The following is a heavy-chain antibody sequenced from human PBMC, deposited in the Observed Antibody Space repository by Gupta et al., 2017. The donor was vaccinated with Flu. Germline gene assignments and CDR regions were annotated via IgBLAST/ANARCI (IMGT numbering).Heavy chain of an antibody. CDR2: INHSGST. D-gene: IGHD3-9*01. V-gene: IGHV4-34*01. Sequence: QVQLQQWGAGLLKPSETLSLTRAVYGGSFSGYYWSWNRQPPGQGLEGIGEINHSGSTNYNPSLKSRVTISVDTSKNQFSLKLSSVTATDTAVYYCASSYYDILTGHRGGYYYYYYGMDVWGQGTTVTVSS. CDR1: GGSFSGYY. J-gene: IGHJ6*02. CDR3: ASSYYDILTGHRGGYYYYYYGMDV.